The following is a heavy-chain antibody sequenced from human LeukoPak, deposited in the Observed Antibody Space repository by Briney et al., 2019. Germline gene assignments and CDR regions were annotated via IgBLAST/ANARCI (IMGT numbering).Heavy chain of an antibody. J-gene: IGHJ4*02. V-gene: IGHV3-7*01. CDR3: ARVGYSSSWSPSDY. CDR1: GFTFNTSS. CDR2: IKDDGSGK. D-gene: IGHD6-13*01. Sequence: GGSLRLSCAAAGFTFNTSSMNWVRQAPGKGLEWVANIKDDGSGKYYVDSLKGRFTISRDNAKNSLYLQMNSLRAEDTAVYYCARVGYSSSWSPSDYWGQGALVTVSS.